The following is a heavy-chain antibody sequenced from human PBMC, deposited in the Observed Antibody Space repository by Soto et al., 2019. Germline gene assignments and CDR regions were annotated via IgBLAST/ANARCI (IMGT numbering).Heavy chain of an antibody. D-gene: IGHD3-10*01. CDR3: PSLSLEFGGFHD. V-gene: IGHV1-18*04. CDR1: DVSFTSHG. J-gene: IGHJ4*01. Sequence: SVKVSCKAYDVSFTSHGINWERQAPGQGLQWMGWISLYNGNTNYAQQFKGRVTMTTDTSTSTADMELISLRSDDTAMYFCPSLSLEFGGFHDWGQGTRV. CDR2: ISLYNGNT.